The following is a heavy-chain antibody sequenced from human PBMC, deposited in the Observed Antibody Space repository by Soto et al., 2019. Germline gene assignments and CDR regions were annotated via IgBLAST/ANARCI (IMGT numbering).Heavy chain of an antibody. CDR3: ARDHSSGWYGPYYYYGMDV. CDR1: GYTFTSYD. V-gene: IGHV1-8*01. D-gene: IGHD6-19*01. J-gene: IGHJ6*02. Sequence: QVQLVQSGAEVKKPGAAVKVSCKASGYTFTSYDINWVRQATGQGLEWMGWMNPNSGNTGYAQKFQGRGTMTRNTSISTAYMALSSLRSEDTAVYSCARDHSSGWYGPYYYYGMDVWGQGTTVTVSS. CDR2: MNPNSGNT.